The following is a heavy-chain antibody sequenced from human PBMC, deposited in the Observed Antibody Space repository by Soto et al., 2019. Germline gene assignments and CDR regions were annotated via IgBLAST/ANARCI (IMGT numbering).Heavy chain of an antibody. CDR2: ISSSSSTI. CDR3: ARVGHCSSTSCQNYYYMDV. CDR1: GFTFSSYS. V-gene: IGHV3-48*01. J-gene: IGHJ6*03. D-gene: IGHD2-2*01. Sequence: EVQLVESGGGLVQPGGSLRLXCAASGFTFSSYSMNWVRQAPGKGLXXVXXISSSSSTIYYADSVKGRFTISXXXXXNXLXXXXXXXXXXXTXVYYCARVGHCSSTSCQNYYYMDVWGKGTTVTVSS.